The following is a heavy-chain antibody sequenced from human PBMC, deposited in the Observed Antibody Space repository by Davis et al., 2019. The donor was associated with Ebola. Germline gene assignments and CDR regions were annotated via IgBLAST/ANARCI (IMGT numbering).Heavy chain of an antibody. J-gene: IGHJ4*02. CDR2: ISGSGSST. CDR3: AKTDCSGGSCYLFDY. CDR1: GFTFSSYA. Sequence: GESLKISCAASGFTFSSYAMSWVRQAPGKGLEWVSAISGSGSSTSYADSVKGRFTISRDNSKNTLYLQMNSLRAEDTSVYYCAKTDCSGGSCYLFDYWDQGTLVTVSS. V-gene: IGHV3-23*01. D-gene: IGHD2-15*01.